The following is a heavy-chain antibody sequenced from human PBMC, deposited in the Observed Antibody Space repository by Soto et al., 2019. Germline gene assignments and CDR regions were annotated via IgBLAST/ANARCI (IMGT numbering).Heavy chain of an antibody. CDR3: ARLAPTTAHYFDY. Sequence: LSLTCAVSSGSISSSNWWSWVRQPPGKGLEWIGEIYHSGSTNYNPSLKSRVTISVDKSKNQFSLKLSSVTAADTAVYYCARLAPTTAHYFDYWGQGTLVTVSS. CDR1: SGSISSSNW. CDR2: IYHSGST. V-gene: IGHV4-4*02. J-gene: IGHJ4*02. D-gene: IGHD4-17*01.